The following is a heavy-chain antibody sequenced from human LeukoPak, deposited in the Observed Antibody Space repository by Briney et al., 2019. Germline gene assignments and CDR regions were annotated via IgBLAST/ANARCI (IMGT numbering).Heavy chain of an antibody. CDR3: ARVDSSSWYRWFDP. CDR1: GGSISSYY. Sequence: SETLSLTCTVSGGSISSYYWSWIRQPPGKGLEWIGYIYYSGSTNYNPSLKSRVTISVDTSKNQFSLKLSSVTAADTAVYYCARVDSSSWYRWFDPWGQGTLVTVSS. CDR2: IYYSGST. D-gene: IGHD6-13*01. V-gene: IGHV4-59*01. J-gene: IGHJ5*02.